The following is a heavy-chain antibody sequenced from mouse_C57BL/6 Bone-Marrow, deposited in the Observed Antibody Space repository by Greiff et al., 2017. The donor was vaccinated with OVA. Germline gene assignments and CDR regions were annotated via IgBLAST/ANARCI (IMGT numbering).Heavy chain of an antibody. V-gene: IGHV1-85*01. CDR3: ARLDGYYFDY. CDR2: IYPRDGST. CDR1: GYTFTSYD. Sequence: VQGVESGPELVKPGASVKLSCKASGYTFTSYDINWVKQRPGQGLEWIGWIYPRDGSTKYNEKFKGKATLTVDTSSSTAYMELHSLTSEDSAVYFCARLDGYYFDYWGQGTTLTVSS. J-gene: IGHJ2*01.